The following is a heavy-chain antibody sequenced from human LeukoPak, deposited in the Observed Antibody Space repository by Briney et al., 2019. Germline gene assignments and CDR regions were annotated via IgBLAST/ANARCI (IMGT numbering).Heavy chain of an antibody. CDR2: IYTSGST. D-gene: IGHD6-19*01. J-gene: IGHJ3*02. CDR3: ARDLIAVAGTEAFDI. CDR1: GGSISTYY. V-gene: IGHV4-4*07. Sequence: SETLSLTCTVSGGSISTYYWSWIRQPASKGVEWIGRIYTSGSTNYNPSLKSRVTMSVDTSKNQFSLKLTSVTAADTAVYYCARDLIAVAGTEAFDIWGQGTMVTVSS.